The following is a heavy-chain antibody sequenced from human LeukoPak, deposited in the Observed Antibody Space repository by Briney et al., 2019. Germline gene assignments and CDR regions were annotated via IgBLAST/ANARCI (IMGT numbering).Heavy chain of an antibody. J-gene: IGHJ4*02. V-gene: IGHV4-39*07. Sequence: KASETLSLTCTVSGASISSSSHYWGWIRQPPGKGLEWIGSIYYSGTTYNNPSLKSRVTISVDTSKNQFSLKLSSVTAADTAVYYCARSGSFRGYFDYWGQGTLVTVSS. CDR1: GASISSSSHY. CDR3: ARSGSFRGYFDY. CDR2: IYYSGTT.